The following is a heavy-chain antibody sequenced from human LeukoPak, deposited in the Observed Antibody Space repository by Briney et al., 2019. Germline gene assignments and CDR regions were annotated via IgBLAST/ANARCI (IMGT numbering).Heavy chain of an antibody. Sequence: GGSLRLSCTASGFTLGGHDMHWVRQTTGDGLEWVAAVSAGHHAFYAGSVKGRFTVSREDAKNSLYLQMNGLRAGDTAVYYCVREARGYHYTYFDYWGQGSLVTVSS. D-gene: IGHD5-18*01. J-gene: IGHJ4*02. CDR1: GFTLGGHD. CDR3: VREARGYHYTYFDY. V-gene: IGHV3-13*01. CDR2: VSAGHHA.